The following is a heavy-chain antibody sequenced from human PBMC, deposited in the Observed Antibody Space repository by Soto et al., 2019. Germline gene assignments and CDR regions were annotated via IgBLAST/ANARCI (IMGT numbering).Heavy chain of an antibody. CDR1: GFTFSSYA. Sequence: EVQLLESGGGLVQPGGSLRLSCAASGFTFSSYAMSWVRQAPGKGLEWVSAISGSGGSTYYADSVKGRFTISRDNSKNTLYLQMNSLRAEDTAVYYCASRKGYSYGVYYYDMDVWGKGTTVTVSS. CDR2: ISGSGGST. D-gene: IGHD5-18*01. V-gene: IGHV3-23*01. J-gene: IGHJ6*03. CDR3: ASRKGYSYGVYYYDMDV.